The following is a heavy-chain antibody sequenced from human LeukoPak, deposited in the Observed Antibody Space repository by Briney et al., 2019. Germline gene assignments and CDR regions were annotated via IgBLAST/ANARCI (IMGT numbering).Heavy chain of an antibody. CDR3: ARDGRRGPQDYFDY. CDR2: IYYSGST. CDR1: GGSISSYY. Sequence: SETLSLTCTVSGGSISSYYWSWIRQPPGKGLEWIGYIYYSGSTNYNPSLKSRVTISVDTSKNQFSLKLSSVTAADTAVYYCARDGRRGPQDYFDYWSQGTLVTVSS. D-gene: IGHD3-10*01. J-gene: IGHJ4*02. V-gene: IGHV4-59*01.